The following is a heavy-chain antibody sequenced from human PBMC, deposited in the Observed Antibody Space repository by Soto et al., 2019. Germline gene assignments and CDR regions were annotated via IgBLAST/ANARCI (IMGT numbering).Heavy chain of an antibody. CDR1: GGTFSSYA. V-gene: IGHV1-69*05. CDR3: AGSGSYYNFDS. CDR2: IIPIFGTA. D-gene: IGHD1-26*01. J-gene: IGHJ4*02. Sequence: SVKVSCKASGGTFSSYAISWVRQAPGQGLEWMGGIIPIFGTANYAQKFQGRVTMTSDTSTSTVHMELSSLSSEDTAVYYCAGSGSYYNFDSWGQGSLVTVSS.